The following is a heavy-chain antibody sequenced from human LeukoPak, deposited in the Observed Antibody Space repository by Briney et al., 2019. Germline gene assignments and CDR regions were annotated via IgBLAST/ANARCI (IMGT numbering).Heavy chain of an antibody. CDR2: ISGSGGST. CDR3: AKEVDYGDYFDY. D-gene: IGHD4-17*01. J-gene: IGHJ4*02. V-gene: IGHV3-23*01. Sequence: QAGGSLRLSCAASGFTFSSYAMSWVRQAPGKGLGWVSAISGSGGSTYYADSVKGRFTISRDNSKNTLYLQMNSLRAEDTAVYYCAKEVDYGDYFDYWGQGALVTVSS. CDR1: GFTFSSYA.